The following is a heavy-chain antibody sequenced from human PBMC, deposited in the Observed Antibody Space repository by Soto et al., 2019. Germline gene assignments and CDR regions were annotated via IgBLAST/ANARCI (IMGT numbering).Heavy chain of an antibody. CDR2: IWYDGRDK. V-gene: IGHV3-33*01. CDR3: VSSYGYFDN. D-gene: IGHD3-16*01. CDR1: GITFSNYG. J-gene: IGHJ4*02. Sequence: QVQLVESGGGVVQPGWSLRLSCAASGITFSNYGTHWVRQAPGKGLEWVAVIWYDGRDKYYADSVKGRFTISRDNSKNTLYLKMNSLTADDTDVYYCVSSYGYFDNLGQGTLVTVSS.